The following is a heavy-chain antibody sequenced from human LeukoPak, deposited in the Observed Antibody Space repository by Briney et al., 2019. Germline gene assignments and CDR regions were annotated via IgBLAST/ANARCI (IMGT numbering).Heavy chain of an antibody. CDR3: ARGESYNYYGSGSPYY. J-gene: IGHJ4*02. D-gene: IGHD3-10*01. Sequence: SETLSLTCTVSGGSIGSSPYFWGWIRQPPGKGLEWIGSISSSGSAYYNPSLKSRVTISVDKSKNQFSLKLSSVTAADTAVYYCARGESYNYYGSGSPYYWGQGTLVTVSS. V-gene: IGHV4-39*07. CDR2: ISSSGSA. CDR1: GGSIGSSPYF.